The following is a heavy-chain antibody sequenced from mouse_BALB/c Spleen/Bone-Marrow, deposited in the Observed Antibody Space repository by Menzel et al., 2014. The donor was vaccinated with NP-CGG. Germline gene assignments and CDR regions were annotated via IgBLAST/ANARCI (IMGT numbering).Heavy chain of an antibody. D-gene: IGHD1-2*01. J-gene: IGHJ3*01. CDR2: INPDSSTI. V-gene: IGHV4-1*02. Sequence: EVKLMESGGGLVQPGGSLELSCAASGFDFSRYWVTWVRQAPGKGLEWIGEINPDSSTINYTPSLKDKFIISRDNAKNTLYLQMSKVRSEDTALYYCAKNYYYGYVAYWGQGTLVTVSA. CDR3: AKNYYYGYVAY. CDR1: GFDFSRYW.